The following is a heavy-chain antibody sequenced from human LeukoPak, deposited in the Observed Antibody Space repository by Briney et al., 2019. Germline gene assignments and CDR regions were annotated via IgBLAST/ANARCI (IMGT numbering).Heavy chain of an antibody. J-gene: IGHJ4*02. Sequence: GGSLRLSCAASGFTFSSYAMHWVRQAPGKGLEWVAVIWYDGSNKYYADSVKGRFTISRDNSENTVSLQMNSLRVGDTAVYYCARDSQLGGHFDYWGQGTLVTVSS. CDR1: GFTFSSYA. V-gene: IGHV3-33*01. CDR3: ARDSQLGGHFDY. CDR2: IWYDGSNK. D-gene: IGHD1-1*01.